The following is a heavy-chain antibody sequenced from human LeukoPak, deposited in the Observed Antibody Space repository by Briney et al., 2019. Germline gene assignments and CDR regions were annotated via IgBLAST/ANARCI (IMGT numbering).Heavy chain of an antibody. V-gene: IGHV1-2*02. Sequence: ASVKVSCKESGYSFTDYYMHWVRQVPGQGLEWMGWINPKSGDTKYAQKFQGRITMTRDTSISTSYMELSRLRSDDTAVYYCARERCTTAGCDKSFDSWGQGTLITVSS. CDR2: INPKSGDT. CDR3: ARERCTTAGCDKSFDS. CDR1: GYSFTDYY. D-gene: IGHD2-2*02. J-gene: IGHJ4*02.